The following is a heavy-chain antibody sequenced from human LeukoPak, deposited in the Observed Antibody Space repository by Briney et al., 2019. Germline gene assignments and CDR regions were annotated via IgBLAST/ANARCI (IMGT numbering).Heavy chain of an antibody. CDR2: IIPIFGTA. CDR3: ARGRNDPFYDF. V-gene: IGHV1-69*13. CDR1: GYTFTSYY. D-gene: IGHD3-3*01. Sequence: ASVKVSCKASGYTFTSYYMHWVRQAPGQGLEWMGGIIPIFGTANYAQKFQGRVTITADESTSTAYMELSSLRSEDTAVYYCARGRNDPFYDFWSQGTLVTVSS. J-gene: IGHJ4*02.